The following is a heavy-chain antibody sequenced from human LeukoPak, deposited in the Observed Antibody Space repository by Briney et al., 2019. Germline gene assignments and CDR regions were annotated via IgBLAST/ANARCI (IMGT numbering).Heavy chain of an antibody. CDR3: AKDSPPRLSGNLGLDY. V-gene: IGHV3-23*01. Sequence: GGSLRLSCAASGFTFSSYAMSWVRQAPGKGLEWVSAISGSGGSTYYADSVKGRFTISRDNSKNTLYLQMNSLRAEDTAVYYCAKDSPPRLSGNLGLDYWGQGTLVTVSS. CDR2: ISGSGGST. D-gene: IGHD5-12*01. CDR1: GFTFSSYA. J-gene: IGHJ4*02.